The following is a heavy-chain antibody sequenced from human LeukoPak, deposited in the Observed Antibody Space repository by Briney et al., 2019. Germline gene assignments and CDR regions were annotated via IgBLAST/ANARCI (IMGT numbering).Heavy chain of an antibody. CDR1: GFKFSSCA. J-gene: IGHJ4*02. Sequence: GGSLRLSCAASGFKFSSCAMRWVRQAPGRGLEWVSAISGSGGSTYYADSVKGRFTISRDNSKNTLYLQMNSLRAEDTAVYYCAKDTGSWFPYYFDYWGQGTLVTVSS. CDR3: AKDTGSWFPYYFDY. CDR2: ISGSGGST. D-gene: IGHD3-10*01. V-gene: IGHV3-23*01.